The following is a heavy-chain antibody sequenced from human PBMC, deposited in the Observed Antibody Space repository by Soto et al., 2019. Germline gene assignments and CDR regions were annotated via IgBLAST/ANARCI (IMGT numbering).Heavy chain of an antibody. D-gene: IGHD3-10*01. CDR3: ARVKTDSENSAGDYYMDV. J-gene: IGHJ6*03. V-gene: IGHV1-69*02. CDR2: IIPIVGIA. Sequence: QVQLVQSGAEVKKPGSSVKVSCKASGDTFSNYTISWVRQAPGQGLEWMGRIIPIVGIANYAQEFQGRVTITADKSTRTVYMELSSLRSEDTAVYYCARVKTDSENSAGDYYMDVWGKGTTVTVSS. CDR1: GDTFSNYT.